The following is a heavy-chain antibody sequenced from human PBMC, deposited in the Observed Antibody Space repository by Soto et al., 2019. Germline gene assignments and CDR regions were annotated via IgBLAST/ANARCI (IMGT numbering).Heavy chain of an antibody. CDR1: GFTFSSYW. D-gene: IGHD2-15*01. CDR2: IKYDVSST. J-gene: IGHJ6*02. CDR3: ARGIKNYYGVDV. Sequence: EVQLVESGGGLVQPGGSLRLSCTASGFTFSSYWMHWVRQAPGKGLVWVSRIKYDVSSTSYADSVKGRFTISRDNAKNKGHLQMNSLRAEDTAVYYCARGIKNYYGVDVWGQGTTVPVSS. V-gene: IGHV3-74*01.